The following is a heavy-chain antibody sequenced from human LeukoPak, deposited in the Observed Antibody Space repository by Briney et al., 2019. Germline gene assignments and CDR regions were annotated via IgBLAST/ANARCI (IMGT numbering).Heavy chain of an antibody. V-gene: IGHV4-59*12. J-gene: IGHJ5*02. CDR3: ARGTIFGSHNWFDP. D-gene: IGHD3-3*01. CDR1: GGSISSYY. Sequence: SGTLSLTCTVSGGSISSYYWSWIRQPPGKGLEWIGYIYHSGSTYYNPSLKSRVTISVDRSKNQFSLKLSSVTAADTAVYYCARGTIFGSHNWFDPWGQGTLVTVSS. CDR2: IYHSGST.